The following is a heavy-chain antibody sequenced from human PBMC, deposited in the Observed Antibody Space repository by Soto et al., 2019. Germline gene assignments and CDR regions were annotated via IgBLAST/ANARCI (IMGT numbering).Heavy chain of an antibody. Sequence: EVLLLQSGGGLIQPGGSLRLSCAASGFSFSSYAMNWVRQAPGKGLEWVSVISGSGDRISFADSVKGRFNISRDKSESTVSLQMNSLRVEDTAVYYCARSLWFGEVRGAFEVWGQGTIVSVSS. CDR1: GFSFSSYA. J-gene: IGHJ3*01. D-gene: IGHD3-10*01. V-gene: IGHV3-23*01. CDR2: ISGSGDRI. CDR3: ARSLWFGEVRGAFEV.